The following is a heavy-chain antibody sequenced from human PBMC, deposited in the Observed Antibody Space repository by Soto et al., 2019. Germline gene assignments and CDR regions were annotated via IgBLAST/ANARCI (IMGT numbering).Heavy chain of an antibody. CDR3: AKDLRAVAATRYYYYYGMDV. CDR2: ISYDGSNK. Sequence: GGSLRLSCAASGFTFSSYGMHWVRQAPGKGLEWVAVISYDGSNKYYADSVKGRFTISRDNSKNTLYLQMNSLRAEDTAVYYCAKDLRAVAATRYYYYYGMDVWGQGTTVTVSS. CDR1: GFTFSSYG. V-gene: IGHV3-30*18. J-gene: IGHJ6*02. D-gene: IGHD2-15*01.